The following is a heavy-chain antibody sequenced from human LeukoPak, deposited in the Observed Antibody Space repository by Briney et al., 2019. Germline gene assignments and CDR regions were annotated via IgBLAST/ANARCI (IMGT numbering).Heavy chain of an antibody. Sequence: GGSLRLSCAASGFTFSSYWMSWVRQAPGKGLEWVANIKQDGSEKYYVDSVKGRFTISRDNAKNSLYLQMNSLRAEDTAVYYCARDLYHSSYHHYMDVWGKGTTVTVSS. CDR2: IKQDGSEK. J-gene: IGHJ6*03. CDR3: ARDLYHSSYHHYMDV. D-gene: IGHD6-13*01. CDR1: GFTFSSYW. V-gene: IGHV3-7*01.